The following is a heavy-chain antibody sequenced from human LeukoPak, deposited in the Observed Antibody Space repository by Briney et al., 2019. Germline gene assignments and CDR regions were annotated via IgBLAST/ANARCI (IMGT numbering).Heavy chain of an antibody. CDR1: GGSISSYY. CDR2: IYTSGST. CDR3: ARVTFWSGYYTGADYYYYYMDV. J-gene: IGHJ6*03. Sequence: PSETLSLTCTVSGGSISSYYWSWIRQPAGKGLEWIGRIYTSGSTNYNPSLKSRVTMSVDTSENQFSLKLSSVTAADTAVYYCARVTFWSGYYTGADYYYYYMDVWGKGTTVTVSS. V-gene: IGHV4-4*07. D-gene: IGHD3-3*01.